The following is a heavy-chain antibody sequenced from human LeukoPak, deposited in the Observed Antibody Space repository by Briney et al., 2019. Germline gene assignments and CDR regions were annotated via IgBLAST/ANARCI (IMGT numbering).Heavy chain of an antibody. D-gene: IGHD1-26*01. Sequence: SETLSLTCTVSGVSISSYYWSWIRQPAGKGLEWIGRIYTSGSTHYNPSLKSRATMPVDTSKNQFSLRLSSVTAADTAVYYCARELVLSSMVGAPNWFDPWGQGTLVTVSS. CDR1: GVSISSYY. CDR3: ARELVLSSMVGAPNWFDP. V-gene: IGHV4-4*07. CDR2: IYTSGST. J-gene: IGHJ5*02.